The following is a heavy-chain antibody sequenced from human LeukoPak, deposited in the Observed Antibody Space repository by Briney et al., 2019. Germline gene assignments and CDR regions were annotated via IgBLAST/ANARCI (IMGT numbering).Heavy chain of an antibody. D-gene: IGHD3-22*01. J-gene: IGHJ4*02. CDR1: GYTFTSYY. CDR3: ARQDQYYDSSGYYLDY. V-gene: IGHV1-46*01. CDR2: INPSGGST. Sequence: GASVKVSCKASGYTFTSYYMHWVRQAPGQGLEWMGIINPSGGSTSYAQKFQGRVTMTRDTSTSTVYMELSSLRSEDTAVYYCARQDQYYDSSGYYLDYWGQGTLVTVSS.